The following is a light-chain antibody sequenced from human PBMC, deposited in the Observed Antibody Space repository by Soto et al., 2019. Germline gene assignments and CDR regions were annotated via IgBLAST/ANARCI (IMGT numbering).Light chain of an antibody. V-gene: IGLV2-8*01. J-gene: IGLJ1*01. CDR1: SSEVGGYNY. CDR3: SSHAGATKV. CDR2: EVS. Sequence: QSVLTQPPSASGSLGQAVTISCTGTSSEVGGYNYVSWYQQYPGKAPRLMIYEVSKRPSGVPARFSGSKSGNTASLTISGLQAEDEADYYCSSHAGATKVFGTGTKVTVL.